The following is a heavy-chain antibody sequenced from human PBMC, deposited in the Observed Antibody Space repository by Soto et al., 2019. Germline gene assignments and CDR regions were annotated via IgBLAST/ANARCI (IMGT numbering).Heavy chain of an antibody. J-gene: IGHJ6*02. CDR2: IYYSGNT. CDR3: ASSSLYGMDA. CDR1: GGSISSGYYY. Sequence: QVQLQESGPGLVKPSQTLSLTCSVSGGSISSGYYYWSWIRQPPGKGLEWIGNIYYSGNTYYNPSLKSRLIISIDTSKNPFSLKVGSVSAADTVVYYCASSSLYGMDAWGQGTTVTVSS. V-gene: IGHV4-30-4*01.